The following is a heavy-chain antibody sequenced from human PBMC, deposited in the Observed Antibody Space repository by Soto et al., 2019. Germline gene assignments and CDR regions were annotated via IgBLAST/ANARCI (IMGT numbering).Heavy chain of an antibody. CDR2: IYYSGST. D-gene: IGHD6-6*01. Sequence: SETLSLTCTVSGGSISSGGYYWSWIRQHPGKGLEWIGYIYYSGSTYYNPSLKSRVTISVDTSKNQFSLKLSSVTAADTAVYYCAREISSSSSDRVYTAYYYYYMDVWGKGTTVTVS. CDR3: AREISSSSSDRVYTAYYYYYMDV. V-gene: IGHV4-31*03. J-gene: IGHJ6*03. CDR1: GGSISSGGYY.